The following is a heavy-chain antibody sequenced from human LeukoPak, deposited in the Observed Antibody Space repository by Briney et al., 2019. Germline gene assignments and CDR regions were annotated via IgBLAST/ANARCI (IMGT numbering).Heavy chain of an antibody. Sequence: PSETLSLTCAVYGESFSGYFWNWIRQPPGKGLEWIGEINDRGSTNYNPSLKSRLTMSVDTSKNQFSLRLNSMTAADTAVYYCARGSRFWLGNFFRQPLFFDYWGPGDLATVSS. CDR2: INDRGST. CDR3: ARGSRFWLGNFFRQPLFFDY. V-gene: IGHV4-34*01. CDR1: GESFSGYF. J-gene: IGHJ4*02. D-gene: IGHD6-19*01.